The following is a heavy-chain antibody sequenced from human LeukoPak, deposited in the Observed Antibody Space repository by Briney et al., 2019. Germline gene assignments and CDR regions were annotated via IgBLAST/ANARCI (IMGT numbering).Heavy chain of an antibody. CDR2: IYPGDSDT. V-gene: IGHV5-51*01. CDR3: ASSRNDYVWGSYRYGYYFDY. D-gene: IGHD3-16*02. Sequence: GESLKISCKGSGYSFTSYLIGWVRQMPGRGLEWMGIIYPGDSDTRYSPSFQGQVTISADKSISTAYLQWSSLKASDTAMYYCASSRNDYVWGSYRYGYYFDYWGQGTLVTVSS. J-gene: IGHJ4*02. CDR1: GYSFTSYL.